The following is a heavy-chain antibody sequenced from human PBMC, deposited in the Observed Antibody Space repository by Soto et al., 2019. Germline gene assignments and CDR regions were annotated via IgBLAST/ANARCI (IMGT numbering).Heavy chain of an antibody. D-gene: IGHD3-3*01. Sequence: GGSLRLSCAASGFTFSSYSMNWVRQAPGKGLEWVSYISSSSSTIYYADSVKGRFTISRDNAKNSLYLQMNSLRDEGTAVYYCASYYDFWSGYYTHSVVVDYWGQGTLVTVSS. J-gene: IGHJ4*02. V-gene: IGHV3-48*02. CDR1: GFTFSSYS. CDR3: ASYYDFWSGYYTHSVVVDY. CDR2: ISSSSSTI.